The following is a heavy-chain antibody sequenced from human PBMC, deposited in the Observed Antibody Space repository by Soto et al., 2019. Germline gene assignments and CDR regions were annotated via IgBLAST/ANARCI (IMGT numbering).Heavy chain of an antibody. D-gene: IGHD1-7*01. CDR3: AREGLITGTTYYYYGMDV. CDR1: GGSISSGGYY. V-gene: IGHV4-61*08. J-gene: IGHJ6*02. Sequence: SETLSLTCTVSGGSISSGGYYWSWIRQHPGKGLEWIGYIYYRGSTNYNPSLKSRVTISVDTSKNQFSLKLTSVAAADTAVYYCAREGLITGTTYYYYGMDVWGQGTTVTVSS. CDR2: IYYRGST.